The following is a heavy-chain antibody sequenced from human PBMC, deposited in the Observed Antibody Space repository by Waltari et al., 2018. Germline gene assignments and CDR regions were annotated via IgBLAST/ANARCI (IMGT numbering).Heavy chain of an antibody. CDR1: GGSFTGYY. Sequence: QVQLLQWGAGLLTPSETLSLTCGVYGGSFTGYYWTWIRQPAGKGLEWIGEINQSGSPNYNPSLRSRVTISLDTSKNHFSLSLASVSAADTAVYYCARKRAAFDIWGQGTLVNVSS. CDR3: ARKRAAFDI. J-gene: IGHJ3*02. CDR2: INQSGSP. V-gene: IGHV4-34*01.